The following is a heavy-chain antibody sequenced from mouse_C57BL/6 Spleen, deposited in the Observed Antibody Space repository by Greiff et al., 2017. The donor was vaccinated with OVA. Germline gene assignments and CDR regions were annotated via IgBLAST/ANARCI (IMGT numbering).Heavy chain of an antibody. CDR2: INPYNGGT. J-gene: IGHJ3*01. CDR3: ARGDYGNYVWFAY. Sequence: VQLQQSGPVLVKPGASVKMSCKASGYTFTDYYMNWVKQSHGKSLEWIGVINPYNGGTSYNQKFKGKATLTVDKSSGTAYMELNSLTSEDSAVYYCARGDYGNYVWFAYWGQGTLVTVSA. CDR1: GYTFTDYY. V-gene: IGHV1-19*01. D-gene: IGHD2-1*01.